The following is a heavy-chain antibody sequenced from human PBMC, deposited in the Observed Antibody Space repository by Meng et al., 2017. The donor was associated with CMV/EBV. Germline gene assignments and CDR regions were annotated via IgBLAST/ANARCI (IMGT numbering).Heavy chain of an antibody. CDR1: GYTFTGYY. CDR3: ASLGGDIAVAGLGRDY. D-gene: IGHD6-19*01. CDR2: INPNSGGT. Sequence: ASVKVSCKASGYTFTGYYMHWVRQAPGQGLEWMGWINPNSGGTNYAQKFQGRVTMTRDTSISTAYMELSRLRSDDTAVYYCASLGGDIAVAGLGRDYWGQGTLVTVSS. J-gene: IGHJ4*02. V-gene: IGHV1-2*02.